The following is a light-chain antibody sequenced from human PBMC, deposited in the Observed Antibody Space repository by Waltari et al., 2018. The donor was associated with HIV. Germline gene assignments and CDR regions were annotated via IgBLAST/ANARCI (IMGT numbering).Light chain of an antibody. V-gene: IGKV3-11*01. CDR3: QQRSYWWT. J-gene: IGKJ1*01. CDR2: DAS. CDR1: QSIARS. Sequence: EIVLTQSPATLSLSPGERATLSCRASQSIARSLAWYQHKPGQPPRLLIYDASNRAFRIPARFSGSGSGTDFTLTISSLEPEDIAVYYCQQRSYWWTFGQGTRVEIK.